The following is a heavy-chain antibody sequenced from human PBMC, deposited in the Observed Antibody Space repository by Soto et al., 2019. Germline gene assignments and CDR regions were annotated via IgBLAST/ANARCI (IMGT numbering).Heavy chain of an antibody. D-gene: IGHD4-17*01. CDR2: ISGSGTNT. J-gene: IGHJ4*02. CDR1: GFTFNNYA. V-gene: IGHV3-23*01. CDR3: AKVGYGDRHYFDY. Sequence: EVQLLESGGDLVQPGGSLRLSCAASGFTFNNYAMGWVRQAPGRGLEWVSGISGSGTNTYYADSVSGRFTISRDKSKNTLSLQMNTLRAEDTAIYYCAKVGYGDRHYFDYWGQGTLVTVSS.